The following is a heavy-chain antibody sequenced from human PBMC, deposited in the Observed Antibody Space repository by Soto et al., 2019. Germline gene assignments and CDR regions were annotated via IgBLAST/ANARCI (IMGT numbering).Heavy chain of an antibody. CDR3: ASGVATAMADDYYHGMDV. CDR1: GGTFSSYA. D-gene: IGHD5-18*01. J-gene: IGHJ6*02. Sequence: SVKVSCKASGGTFSSYAISCVRKAPGQGLEWMGGIIPIFGTANYAQKFQGRVTITADESTSTAYMELSSLRSEDTAVYYCASGVATAMADDYYHGMDVWRQGTTVTVSS. CDR2: IIPIFGTA. V-gene: IGHV1-69*01.